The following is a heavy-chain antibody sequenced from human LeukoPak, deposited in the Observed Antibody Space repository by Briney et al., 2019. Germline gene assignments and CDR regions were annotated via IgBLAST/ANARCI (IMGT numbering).Heavy chain of an antibody. Sequence: ASVKVSCKPSGYTFTSYFIHWVRQAPGQGLEWMGIINPSGGSTSYTQKFQGRVTMTRDTSTSTVYMELSSLRSEDTAVYYCARNLGVATNLDYWAREPWSPSPQ. CDR1: GYTFTSYF. D-gene: IGHD5-12*01. J-gene: IGHJ4*02. CDR2: INPSGGST. V-gene: IGHV1-46*01. CDR3: ARNLGVATNLDY.